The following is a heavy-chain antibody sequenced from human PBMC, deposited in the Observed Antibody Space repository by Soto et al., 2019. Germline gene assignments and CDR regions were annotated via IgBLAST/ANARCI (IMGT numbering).Heavy chain of an antibody. CDR1: GGSVSSGSYY. D-gene: IGHD3-3*01. J-gene: IGHJ6*02. Sequence: PSETLSLTCTVSGGSVSSGSYYWSWIRQPPGKGLEWIGYIYYSGSTNYNPSLKSRVTISVDTSKNQFSLKLSSVTAADTAVYYCARERTSYYDFWSGYYTSYYCYGMDVWGQGTTVTVSS. CDR2: IYYSGST. CDR3: ARERTSYYDFWSGYYTSYYCYGMDV. V-gene: IGHV4-61*01.